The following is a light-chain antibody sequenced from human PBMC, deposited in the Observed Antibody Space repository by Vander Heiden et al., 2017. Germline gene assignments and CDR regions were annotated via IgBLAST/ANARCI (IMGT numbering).Light chain of an antibody. CDR3: QQYKSYAYT. Sequence: DIQVTQSPSTLSASVGDRVTITCRASQSISSWLAWYQQKTGKAPKLLIYKASSLESGVTSRFSGSGSGTEFTLTISSLQPDDFATYYCQQYKSYAYTFGQGTKLXIK. J-gene: IGKJ2*01. V-gene: IGKV1-5*03. CDR1: QSISSW. CDR2: KAS.